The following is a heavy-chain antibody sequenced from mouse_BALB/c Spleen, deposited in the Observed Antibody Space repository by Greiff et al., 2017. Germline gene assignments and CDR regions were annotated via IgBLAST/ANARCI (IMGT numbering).Heavy chain of an antibody. CDR2: ISSGGGST. CDR3: ARHEGYYFDY. Sequence: EVKLMESGGGLVQPGGSLKLSCAASGFTFSSYTMSWVRQTPEKRLEWVAYISSGGGSTYYPDTVKGRFTISRDNAKNTLYLQMSSLKSEDTAMYYCARHEGYYFDYWGQGTTLTVSS. CDR1: GFTFSSYT. V-gene: IGHV5-12-2*01. J-gene: IGHJ2*01.